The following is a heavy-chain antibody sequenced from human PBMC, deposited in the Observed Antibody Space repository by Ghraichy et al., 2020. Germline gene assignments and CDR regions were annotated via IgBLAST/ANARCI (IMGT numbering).Heavy chain of an antibody. CDR2: FYYSGST. V-gene: IGHV4-59*01. D-gene: IGHD3-10*01. CDR3: ARFGVGTFDI. CDR1: GGSISSYF. Sequence: SETLSLTCTVSGGSISSYFWNWIRQPPGKGLEWIGYFYYSGSTNYNPSLKSRVTISVDTSKNQFSLKLSSVTAADTAVYYCARFGVGTFDIWGQGTMVTVSS. J-gene: IGHJ3*02.